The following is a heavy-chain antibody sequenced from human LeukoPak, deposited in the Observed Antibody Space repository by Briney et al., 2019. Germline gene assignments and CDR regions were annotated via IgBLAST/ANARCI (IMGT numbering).Heavy chain of an antibody. V-gene: IGHV3-48*04. CDR2: ISSSSSTI. CDR1: GFTFSSYS. D-gene: IGHD2-15*01. J-gene: IGHJ4*02. CDR3: ARGDVVVVVAAPFYFDC. Sequence: GGSLRLSCAASGFTFSSYSMNWVRQAPGKGLEWVSYISSSSSTIYYADSVKGRFTISRDNAKNSLYLQMNSLRAEDTAVYYCARGDVVVVVAAPFYFDCWGQGILVTVSS.